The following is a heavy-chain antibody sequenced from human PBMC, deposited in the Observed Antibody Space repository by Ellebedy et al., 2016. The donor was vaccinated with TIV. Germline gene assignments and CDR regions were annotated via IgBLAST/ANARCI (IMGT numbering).Heavy chain of an antibody. J-gene: IGHJ5*02. D-gene: IGHD1-7*01. CDR3: ASEGSYNWNYVVSSVWFDP. CDR2: ISSSSSTI. V-gene: IGHV3-48*01. CDR1: GFTFSSYA. Sequence: PGGSLRLSCAASGFTFSSYAMSWVRQAPGKGLEWVSYISSSSSTIYYADSVKGRFTISRDNAKNSLYLQMNRLRAEDTAVYYCASEGSYNWNYVVSSVWFDPWGQGTLVTVSS.